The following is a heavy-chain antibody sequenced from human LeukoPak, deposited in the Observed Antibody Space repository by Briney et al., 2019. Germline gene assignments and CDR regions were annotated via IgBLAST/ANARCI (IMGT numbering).Heavy chain of an antibody. Sequence: GGSLRLSSAASGFTFSSYWMHWVRQAPGKGLVWVSRINSDGSSTSYADSVKGRFTISRDNAKNTLYLQMNSLRAEDTAVYYCARESLFYDFWSGYPDYWGQGTLVTVSS. D-gene: IGHD3-3*01. V-gene: IGHV3-74*01. CDR2: INSDGSST. J-gene: IGHJ4*02. CDR3: ARESLFYDFWSGYPDY. CDR1: GFTFSSYW.